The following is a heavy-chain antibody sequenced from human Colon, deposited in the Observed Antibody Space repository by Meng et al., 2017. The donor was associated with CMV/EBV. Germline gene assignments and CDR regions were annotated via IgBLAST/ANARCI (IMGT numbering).Heavy chain of an antibody. J-gene: IGHJ3*01. D-gene: IGHD2-8*01. V-gene: IGHV3-9*01. Sequence: SLKISCAGSGFSFEDYAMHWVRQVPGKGLEWVSGINWNGNNVFYADSVKGRFTISRDNGKSSLYLQMNSLRPEDTALYYCAKDNEDIVLMLVASILPGAAFDGWGQGIMVTVSS. CDR1: GFSFEDYA. CDR3: AKDNEDIVLMLVASILPGAAFDG. CDR2: INWNGNNV.